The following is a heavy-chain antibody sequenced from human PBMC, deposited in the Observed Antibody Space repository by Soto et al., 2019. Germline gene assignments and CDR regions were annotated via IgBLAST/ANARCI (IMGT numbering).Heavy chain of an antibody. Sequence: GGSLRLSCVASGFSFSSQAMHWVRQAPGKGLEWVAAISNDGNRQLYADSVKDRFTISRDNSRNTLDLQMNNLRTEDTCFYFCARDIYSYGSVGTPDIWGQGTMVTVSS. J-gene: IGHJ3*02. CDR2: ISNDGNRQ. CDR3: ARDIYSYGSVGTPDI. CDR1: GFSFSSQA. V-gene: IGHV3-30-3*01. D-gene: IGHD5-18*01.